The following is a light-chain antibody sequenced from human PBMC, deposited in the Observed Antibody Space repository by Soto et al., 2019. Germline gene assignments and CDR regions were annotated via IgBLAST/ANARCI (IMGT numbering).Light chain of an antibody. J-gene: IGKJ4*01. CDR3: RKYNSAPPD. CDR2: AAS. CDR1: QGISNY. Sequence: DIQMTQSPSSLSASVGDRVTITCRASQGISNYLAWYQQKPGKVPKLLIYAASTLQSGVPSRFSGSGSGTDFTLTISSQQPEDVATYYCRKYNSAPPDFGGGTKVEIK. V-gene: IGKV1-27*01.